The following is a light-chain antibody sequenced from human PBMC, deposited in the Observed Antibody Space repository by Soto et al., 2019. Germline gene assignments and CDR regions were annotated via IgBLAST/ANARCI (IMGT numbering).Light chain of an antibody. CDR2: ATS. J-gene: IGKJ1*01. CDR1: QTISSTY. Sequence: EIVLTQSPGTLCLSPGDRATLSCRASQTISSTYLAWYQQKPGQAPRLLIYATSTRATGIPDRFSGSGFGTDFTLTISRLEPEDFAVYYRQQYGSSPKTFGQGTKVDI. CDR3: QQYGSSPKT. V-gene: IGKV3-20*01.